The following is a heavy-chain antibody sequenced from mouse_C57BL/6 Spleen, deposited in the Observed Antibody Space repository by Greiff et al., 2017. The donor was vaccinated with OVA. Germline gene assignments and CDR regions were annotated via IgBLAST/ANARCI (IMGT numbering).Heavy chain of an antibody. Sequence: QVQLKQPGAELVRPGSSVKLSCKASGYTFTSYWMHWVKQRPIQGLEWIGNIDPSDSETHYNQKFKDKATLTVDKSSSTAYMQLSSLTSEDSAVYYCARWSYYGNYGYFDVWGTGTTVTVSS. CDR1: GYTFTSYW. D-gene: IGHD2-1*01. J-gene: IGHJ1*03. V-gene: IGHV1-52*01. CDR3: ARWSYYGNYGYFDV. CDR2: IDPSDSET.